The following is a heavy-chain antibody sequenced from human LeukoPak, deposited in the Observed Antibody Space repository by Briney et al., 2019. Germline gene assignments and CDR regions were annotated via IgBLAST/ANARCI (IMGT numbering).Heavy chain of an antibody. V-gene: IGHV1-3*01. Sequence: ASVKVSCKASGYTFTSYAMHWVRQAPGQRLEWMGWINAGNGNTKYSQKLQGRVTITRDTSASTAYMELSSLRSEDAAVYYCARAGPHYDILTGLLYGMDVWGQGTTVTVSS. CDR1: GYTFTSYA. J-gene: IGHJ6*02. D-gene: IGHD3-9*01. CDR2: INAGNGNT. CDR3: ARAGPHYDILTGLLYGMDV.